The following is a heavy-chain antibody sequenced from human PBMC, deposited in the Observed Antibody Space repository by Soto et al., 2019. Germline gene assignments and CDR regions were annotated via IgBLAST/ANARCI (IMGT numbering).Heavy chain of an antibody. V-gene: IGHV1-69*01. CDR2: IIPIFGTA. Sequence: QVQLVQSGAEVKKPGSSVKVSCKASGGTFSSYAISWVRQAPGQGLEWMGGIIPIFGTANYAQKFQGRVTITADESTSTGYMELSSLRSEDTAVYYCARRSWVSRRRKNWYFDLWGRGTLVTVSS. CDR3: ARRSWVSRRRKNWYFDL. D-gene: IGHD1-26*01. CDR1: GGTFSSYA. J-gene: IGHJ2*01.